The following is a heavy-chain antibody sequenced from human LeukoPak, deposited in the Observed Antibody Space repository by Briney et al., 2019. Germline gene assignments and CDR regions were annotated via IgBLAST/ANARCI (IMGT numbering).Heavy chain of an antibody. J-gene: IGHJ4*02. CDR2: IYTSGST. Sequence: SETLSLTCTVSGRSISSGSYYWSWIRQPAGKGLEWIGRIYTSGSTNYNPSLKSRVTISVDTSKNQFSLKLSSVTAADTAVYYCAREIGYYYDIWGQGTLVTVSS. CDR3: AREIGYYYDI. CDR1: GRSISSGSYY. V-gene: IGHV4-61*02. D-gene: IGHD3-22*01.